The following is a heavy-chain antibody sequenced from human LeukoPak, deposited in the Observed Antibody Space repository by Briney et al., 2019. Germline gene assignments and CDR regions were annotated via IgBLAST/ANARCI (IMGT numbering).Heavy chain of an antibody. D-gene: IGHD2-2*01. CDR2: IYYRGST. V-gene: IGHV4-39*01. CDR1: GGSISSSPYY. CDR3: ARHYLSDGILSTFDP. J-gene: IGHJ5*02. Sequence: KSSETLSLTCTVSGGSISSSPYYWGWIRQPPGKGLERIGTIYYRGSTYSNPSLNSRVTISLDTSKNQFSLRLRSVTAADTALYYCARHYLSDGILSTFDPWGQGTLVTVSS.